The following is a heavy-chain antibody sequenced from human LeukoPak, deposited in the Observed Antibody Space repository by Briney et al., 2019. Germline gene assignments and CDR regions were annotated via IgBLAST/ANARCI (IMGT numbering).Heavy chain of an antibody. Sequence: PGGSLRLSCAASGFTFSSYWMSWVRQAPGKELEGVANIKQDGSEKYYVDSVKGRFTISRDNAKNSLYLQMNSLRAEDTAVYYCARIDPSIEAFDIWGQGTMVTVSS. CDR3: ARIDPSIEAFDI. CDR1: GFTFSSYW. V-gene: IGHV3-7*01. CDR2: IKQDGSEK. J-gene: IGHJ3*02. D-gene: IGHD6-6*01.